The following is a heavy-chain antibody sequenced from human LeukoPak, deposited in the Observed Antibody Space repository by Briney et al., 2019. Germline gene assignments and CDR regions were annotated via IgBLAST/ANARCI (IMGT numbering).Heavy chain of an antibody. CDR1: GFTFDDYG. CDR3: AREVGAFDY. CDR2: ISGSGENT. J-gene: IGHJ4*02. V-gene: IGHV3-23*01. Sequence: PGGSLRLSCAASGFTFDDYGMSWVRQAPGKGLEWVSVISGSGENTYYADSVKGRFTISRDNSKNTMYLQMKSLRAEDTAVYYCAREVGAFDYWGQGTLVTVSS. D-gene: IGHD1-26*01.